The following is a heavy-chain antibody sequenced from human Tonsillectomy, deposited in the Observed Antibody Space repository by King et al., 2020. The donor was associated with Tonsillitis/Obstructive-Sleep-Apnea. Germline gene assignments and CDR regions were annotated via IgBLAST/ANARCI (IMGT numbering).Heavy chain of an antibody. CDR1: GGSISSRSYY. D-gene: IGHD4-17*01. CDR3: ARGHDYGDPYWHFEL. Sequence: LQLQESGPGLVKPSETLSLTCTVSGGSISSRSYYWGWIRQPPGKGLEWIGSIYYSGSTYYNPSLKSRVTIAVDTSKNQFSLKLSSVTAADTAVYYCARGHDYGDPYWHFELWGRGTLVTVSS. CDR2: IYYSGST. V-gene: IGHV4-39*01. J-gene: IGHJ2*01.